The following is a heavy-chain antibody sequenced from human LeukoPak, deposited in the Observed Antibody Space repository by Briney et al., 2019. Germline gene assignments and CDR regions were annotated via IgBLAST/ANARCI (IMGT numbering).Heavy chain of an antibody. CDR3: ARDRDSSGLRDFDL. CDR2: IYYSGNT. D-gene: IGHD3-22*01. J-gene: IGHJ2*01. Sequence: AETLSLTCTVSGGSINSYYWSWIRQPPGKGLEWIGYIYYSGNTNYNPSLKSRVSISIDTSKNQLSLQLSSVTAADTAVYYCARDRDSSGLRDFDLWGRGTLVTVSA. V-gene: IGHV4-59*01. CDR1: GGSINSYY.